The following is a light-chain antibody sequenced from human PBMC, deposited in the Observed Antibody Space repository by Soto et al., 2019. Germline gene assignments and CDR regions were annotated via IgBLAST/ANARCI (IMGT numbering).Light chain of an antibody. CDR3: CSYAGSQV. CDR1: SSDVGSYNL. J-gene: IGLJ3*02. CDR2: EGS. Sequence: QSVLTQPASVSGSPGQSITISCTGTSSDVGSYNLVSWYQQHPGKAPKLMINEGSKRPSGVSNRFSGSKSGNTASLTISGLQAEDEADYYCCSYAGSQVFGGGTKLTVL. V-gene: IGLV2-23*01.